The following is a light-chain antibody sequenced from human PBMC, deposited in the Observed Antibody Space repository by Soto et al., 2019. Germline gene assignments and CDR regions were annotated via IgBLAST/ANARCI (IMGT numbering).Light chain of an antibody. J-gene: IGKJ1*01. V-gene: IGKV1-27*01. Sequence: DFQMTQSPSSLSASLGDRVTIXXRASQVINNYLAWYRQKPGKVPELXIYAASTLQSGVPSRFSGSGSGTDFTLTISSLQPEDIATYYCQKYDSSPRTFGQGTKVDIK. CDR2: AAS. CDR3: QKYDSSPRT. CDR1: QVINNY.